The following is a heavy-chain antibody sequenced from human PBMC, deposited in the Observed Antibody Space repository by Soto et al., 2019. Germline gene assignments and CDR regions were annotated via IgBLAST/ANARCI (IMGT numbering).Heavy chain of an antibody. D-gene: IGHD3-10*01. Sequence: SETLSLTCAVSGGSISSSNWWSWVRQPPGKGLEWIGEIYHSGSTNYNPSLKSRVTISVDKSKNQFSLKLSSVTAADTAVYYCARLTIDYYYYMDVWGKGTTVTVSS. CDR1: GGSISSSNW. CDR3: ARLTIDYYYYMDV. CDR2: IYHSGST. J-gene: IGHJ6*03. V-gene: IGHV4-4*02.